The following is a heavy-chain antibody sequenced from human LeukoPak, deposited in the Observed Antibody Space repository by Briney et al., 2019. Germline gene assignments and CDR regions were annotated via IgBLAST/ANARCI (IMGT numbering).Heavy chain of an antibody. D-gene: IGHD6-13*01. Sequence: ASVKVSCKASGGTFSSYAISWVRQVPGQGLEWMGGIIPIFGTANYAQKFQGRVTITADKSTSTAYMELSSLRSEDTAVYYCARSSIIAAAGPYYFDYWGQGTLVTVSS. CDR2: IIPIFGTA. J-gene: IGHJ4*02. V-gene: IGHV1-69*06. CDR3: ARSSIIAAAGPYYFDY. CDR1: GGTFSSYA.